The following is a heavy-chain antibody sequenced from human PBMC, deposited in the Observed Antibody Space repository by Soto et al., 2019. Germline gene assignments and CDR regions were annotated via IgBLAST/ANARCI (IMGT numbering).Heavy chain of an antibody. CDR3: ARQGDYSSSLNWFDP. D-gene: IGHD6-13*01. CDR2: IYYSGST. CDR1: GGSISSSSYF. J-gene: IGHJ5*02. V-gene: IGHV4-39*01. Sequence: QLQLQESGPGLVKPSETLSLTCTVSGGSISSSSYFWGWIRQPPGKGLEWIGSIYYSGSTYYNPSLQSRVTISVDTSKNQFSLKLTSVTAADTAVYYCARQGDYSSSLNWFDPWGQGTLVTVSS.